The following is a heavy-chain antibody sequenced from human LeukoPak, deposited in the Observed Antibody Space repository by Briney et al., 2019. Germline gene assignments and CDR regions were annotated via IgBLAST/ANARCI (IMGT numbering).Heavy chain of an antibody. CDR3: ARGPRTAQPDYNWFDP. V-gene: IGHV4-61*08. CDR1: GGSISSGGYS. CDR2: IYYSGST. D-gene: IGHD1-1*01. Sequence: PSETLSLTCAVSGGSISSGGYSWSWIRQPPGKGLEWIGYIYYSGSTNYNPSPKSRVTISVDTSKNQFSLKLSSVTAADTAVYYCARGPRTAQPDYNWFDPWGQGTLVTVSS. J-gene: IGHJ5*02.